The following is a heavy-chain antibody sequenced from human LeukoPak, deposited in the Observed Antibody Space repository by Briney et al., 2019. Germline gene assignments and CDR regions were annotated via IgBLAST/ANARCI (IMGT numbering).Heavy chain of an antibody. CDR3: ATLRVGESDY. CDR1: GFTFSSYS. Sequence: GGSLRLSCAASGFTFSSYSMNWVRQASGKGLEWVSSISSSSSYIYYADSVKGRFTISRDNAKNSLYLQMNSLRAEDTAVYYCATLRVGESDYWGQGTLVTVSS. CDR2: ISSSSSYI. V-gene: IGHV3-21*01. D-gene: IGHD3-10*01. J-gene: IGHJ4*02.